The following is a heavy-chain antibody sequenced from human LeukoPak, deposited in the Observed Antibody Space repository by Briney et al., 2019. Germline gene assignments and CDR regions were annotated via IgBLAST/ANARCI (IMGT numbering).Heavy chain of an antibody. J-gene: IGHJ3*02. CDR3: ARDHKIPGVQLWFYAFHI. CDR1: GGSISSGVYY. CDR2: ITYNDIT. Sequence: PSQTLSLTCTVSGGSISSGVYYWGWIRQPPGKGLEWVGYITYNDITDYNPSLKGRVTISIDRSKNQLSLKLTSVTAADTAVYYCARDHKIPGVQLWFYAFHIWGQGTMVTVSS. V-gene: IGHV4-31*03. D-gene: IGHD3/OR15-3a*01.